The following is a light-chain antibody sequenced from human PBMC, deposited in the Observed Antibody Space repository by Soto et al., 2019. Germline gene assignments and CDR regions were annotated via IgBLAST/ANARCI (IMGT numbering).Light chain of an antibody. V-gene: IGKV3-11*01. CDR2: DSS. Sequence: EIELTHSPATLSLSPWETATLSCRASQNVDKFLAWYQQRPGQPPRLLIFDSSNRATGVPVRFSGSGSGTVFTLTISSLEPEDSAVCYCQQRYMWPITFGQGTRLEIK. CDR3: QQRYMWPIT. J-gene: IGKJ5*01. CDR1: QNVDKF.